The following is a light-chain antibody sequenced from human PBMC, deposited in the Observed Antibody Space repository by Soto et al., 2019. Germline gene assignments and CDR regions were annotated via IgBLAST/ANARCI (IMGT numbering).Light chain of an antibody. CDR1: QSVFNY. CDR2: DIS. Sequence: DIQMTQSPSSLSASVGDRVTITCRASQSVFNYLHWYQQKPGRAPNLLIYDISTLQSGVPSRFSGSGSGTDFTLTISSLQPEDFATYYCQQSYSTMWTFGQGTKVDIK. J-gene: IGKJ1*01. CDR3: QQSYSTMWT. V-gene: IGKV1-39*01.